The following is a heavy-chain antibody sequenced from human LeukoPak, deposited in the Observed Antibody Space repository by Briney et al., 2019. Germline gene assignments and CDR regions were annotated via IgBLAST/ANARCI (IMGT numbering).Heavy chain of an antibody. J-gene: IGHJ3*02. CDR3: ATSVTVEDAFDI. V-gene: IGHV4-39*07. CDR1: GGPINSNIYY. CDR2: IYYSGST. D-gene: IGHD4-23*01. Sequence: SETLSLTCNVSGGPINSNIYYWAWVRQPPGKGLEWIGSIYYSGSTYYNTSLKSRVTISVDTSKNQFSLKLSSVTAADTAVYYCATSVTVEDAFDIWGQGTMVTVSS.